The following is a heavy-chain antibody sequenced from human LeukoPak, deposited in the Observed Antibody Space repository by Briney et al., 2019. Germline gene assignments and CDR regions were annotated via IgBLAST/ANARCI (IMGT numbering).Heavy chain of an antibody. Sequence: GGSLRLSCAASGFTFSSYAMNWVRQAPGKGLEWVSHISGSGISTYYADSVKGRFTFSRDNSKNTPYLQMNSLRAEDTAVYYCAKDRSIAAGDDAFDIWGQGTMVTVSS. CDR2: ISGSGIST. D-gene: IGHD6-13*01. CDR3: AKDRSIAAGDDAFDI. V-gene: IGHV3-23*01. CDR1: GFTFSSYA. J-gene: IGHJ3*02.